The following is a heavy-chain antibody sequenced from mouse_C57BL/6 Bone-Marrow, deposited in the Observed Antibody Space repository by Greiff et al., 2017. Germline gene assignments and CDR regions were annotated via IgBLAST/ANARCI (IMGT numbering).Heavy chain of an antibody. CDR2: ISDGGSYT. CDR3: ARDWGLRRYWYFDV. CDR1: GFTFSSYA. D-gene: IGHD2-4*01. V-gene: IGHV5-4*01. Sequence: EVKLVESGGGLVKPGGSLKLSCAASGFTFSSYAMSWVRQTPEKRLEWVATISDGGSYTYYPDNVKGRFTISRDNAKNNLYLQMSHLKSEDTAMYYCARDWGLRRYWYFDVWGTGTTVTVSS. J-gene: IGHJ1*03.